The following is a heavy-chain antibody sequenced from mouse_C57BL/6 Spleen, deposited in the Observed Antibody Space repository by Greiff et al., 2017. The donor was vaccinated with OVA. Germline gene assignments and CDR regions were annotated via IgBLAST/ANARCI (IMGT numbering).Heavy chain of an antibody. D-gene: IGHD1-1*01. V-gene: IGHV1-26*01. CDR2: INPNNGGT. J-gene: IGHJ2*01. Sequence: VQLQQSGPELVKPGVSVKISCKASGYTFTDYYMNWVKQSHGKSLEWIGDINPNNGGTSYNQKFKGKATLTVDKSSSTAYMELRSLTSEDSAVYYCARGDYYYGSSLIDYWGQGTTLTVSS. CDR3: ARGDYYYGSSLIDY. CDR1: GYTFTDYY.